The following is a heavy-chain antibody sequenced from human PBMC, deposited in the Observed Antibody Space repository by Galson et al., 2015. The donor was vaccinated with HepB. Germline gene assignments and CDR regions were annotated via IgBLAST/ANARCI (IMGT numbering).Heavy chain of an antibody. Sequence: ETLSLTCAVYGGSFSGYYWSWIRQPPGKGLEWIGEINHSGSTNYNPSLKSRVTISVDTSKNQFSLKLSSVTAADTAVYYCARGRGPRRYRYCSSTSCYKPQDHYYGMDVWGQGTTVTVSS. CDR2: INHSGST. V-gene: IGHV4-34*01. D-gene: IGHD2-2*02. CDR1: GGSFSGYY. J-gene: IGHJ6*02. CDR3: ARGRGPRRYRYCSSTSCYKPQDHYYGMDV.